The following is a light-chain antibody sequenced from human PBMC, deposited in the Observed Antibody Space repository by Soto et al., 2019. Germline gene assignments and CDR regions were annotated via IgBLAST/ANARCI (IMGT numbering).Light chain of an antibody. Sequence: QSVLTQPPSVSGAPGQSVTISCTGSSSNIGAGYDVHWYQQLPGTAPKLLIYGNSNRPSGVPDRFSGSKSGTSASLAITGLQAEDEADYYCQSYDSSLSGRYVFGTGTQLTVL. V-gene: IGLV1-40*01. J-gene: IGLJ1*01. CDR1: SSNIGAGYD. CDR3: QSYDSSLSGRYV. CDR2: GNS.